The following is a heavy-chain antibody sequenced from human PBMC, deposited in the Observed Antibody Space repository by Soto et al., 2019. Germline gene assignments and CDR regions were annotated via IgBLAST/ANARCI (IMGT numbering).Heavy chain of an antibody. Sequence: EVQLVESGGGLVQPGGSLRLSCAASGFTFSSYAMHWVRQAPGKGLEYVSAISSNGGSTYYANSVKGRFTISRDNSKNTLYLQMGSLRAEDMAVYYCARATMVRGVIQDYWGQGTLVTVSS. V-gene: IGHV3-64*01. J-gene: IGHJ4*02. D-gene: IGHD3-10*01. CDR3: ARATMVRGVIQDY. CDR2: ISSNGGST. CDR1: GFTFSSYA.